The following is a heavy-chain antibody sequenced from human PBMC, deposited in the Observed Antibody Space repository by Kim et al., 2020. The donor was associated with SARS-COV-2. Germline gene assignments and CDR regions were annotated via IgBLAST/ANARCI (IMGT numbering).Heavy chain of an antibody. V-gene: IGHV3-33*01. D-gene: IGHD3-22*01. J-gene: IGHJ4*02. Sequence: GGSLRLSCAASGFTFSSYGMHWVRQPPGKGLEWVAVIWYDGSNKYYADSVKGRFTISRDNSKNTLYLQMNSLRAEDTAVYYCASDRAIYYYDSSGIDYWGQGTLVTVSS. CDR1: GFTFSSYG. CDR2: IWYDGSNK. CDR3: ASDRAIYYYDSSGIDY.